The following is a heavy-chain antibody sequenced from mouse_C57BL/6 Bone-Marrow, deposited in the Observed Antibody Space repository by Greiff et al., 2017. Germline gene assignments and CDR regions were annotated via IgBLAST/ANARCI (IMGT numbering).Heavy chain of an antibody. CDR2: SRNKANDYTT. CDR1: GFTFSDFY. D-gene: IGHD1-2*01. CDR3: ARDCPLLRYWYFDV. J-gene: IGHJ1*03. V-gene: IGHV7-1*01. Sequence: EVKLVESGGGLVQSGRSLRLSCATSGFTFSDFYMEWVRQAPGKGLEWIAASRNKANDYTTAYSASVKGRFIVSRATSQSILYIQMNALRAKDTAIYDCARDCPLLRYWYFDVWGTGTTVTVSS.